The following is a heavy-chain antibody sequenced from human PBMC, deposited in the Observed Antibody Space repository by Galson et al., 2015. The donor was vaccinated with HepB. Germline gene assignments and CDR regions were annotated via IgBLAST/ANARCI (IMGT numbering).Heavy chain of an antibody. Sequence: SVKVSCKASGYTFSSYSITWVRQAPGQGLEWMGWISAYNRYTNYTQNLQGRVTMTTDTSTSTAYMELRSLRSDDTAVYFCARGALVVVVGATQNNWFDPWGQGTLVTVSS. CDR2: ISAYNRYT. CDR3: ARGALVVVVGATQNNWFDP. CDR1: GYTFSSYS. V-gene: IGHV1-18*01. J-gene: IGHJ5*02. D-gene: IGHD2-15*01.